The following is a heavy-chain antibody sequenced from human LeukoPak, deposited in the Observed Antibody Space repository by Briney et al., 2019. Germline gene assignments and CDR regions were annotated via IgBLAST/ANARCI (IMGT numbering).Heavy chain of an antibody. Sequence: GGSLRLSCAASGFTFSSYSMNWVRQAPGKGLEWASSISSSSSYIYYADSVKGRFTISRDNAKNSLYLQMNSLRAEDTAVYYCARDNHSGYCSSTSCYPVGLDVWGKGTTVTVSS. CDR2: ISSSSSYI. CDR3: ARDNHSGYCSSTSCYPVGLDV. J-gene: IGHJ6*04. D-gene: IGHD2-2*01. V-gene: IGHV3-21*01. CDR1: GFTFSSYS.